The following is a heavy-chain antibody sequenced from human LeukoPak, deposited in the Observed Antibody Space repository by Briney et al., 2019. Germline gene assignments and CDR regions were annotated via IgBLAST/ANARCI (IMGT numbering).Heavy chain of an antibody. CDR2: FDPEDGET. CDR1: GYTLTELS. D-gene: IGHD3-3*01. V-gene: IGHV1-24*01. Sequence: ASVKVSCKVSGYTLTELSMHWVRQAPGKGLEWMGGFDPEDGETIYAQKFQGRVTMTEDTSTDTAYMELSSLRSEDTAVYYCATIKYYDFWSGYYDYWGQGTLVTVSS. CDR3: ATIKYYDFWSGYYDY. J-gene: IGHJ4*02.